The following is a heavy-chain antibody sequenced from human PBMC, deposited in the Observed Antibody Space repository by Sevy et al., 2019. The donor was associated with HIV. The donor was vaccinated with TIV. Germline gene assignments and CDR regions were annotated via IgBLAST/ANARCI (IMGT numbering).Heavy chain of an antibody. D-gene: IGHD3-10*01. CDR3: TTRPYGSIIDY. CDR1: GFNISSAS. CDR2: IKGKTDGETT. V-gene: IGHV3-15*07. J-gene: IGHJ4*02. Sequence: GEPLKISCGGSGFNISSASMNWVRQAPGKGLEWVGRIKGKTDGETTDYAAPVKGRFIISRDDSGKTVYVQLNSVKTEDTAMYFCTTRPYGSIIDYWGQGTLVTVSS.